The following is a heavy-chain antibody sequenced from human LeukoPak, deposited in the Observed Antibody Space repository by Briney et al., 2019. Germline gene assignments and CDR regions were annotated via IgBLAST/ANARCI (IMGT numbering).Heavy chain of an antibody. J-gene: IGHJ4*02. CDR2: INPRGGST. D-gene: IGHD6-13*01. Sequence: ASVKVSCKASGYTFTGYYMHWVRQAPGQRLEWMGIINPRGGSTSYAQKLQGRVTMTRDTSTSTVYMELSSLRSEDTAVYYCASTPRIPAAGTIDYWGQGTLVTVSA. CDR1: GYTFTGYY. V-gene: IGHV1-46*01. CDR3: ASTPRIPAAGTIDY.